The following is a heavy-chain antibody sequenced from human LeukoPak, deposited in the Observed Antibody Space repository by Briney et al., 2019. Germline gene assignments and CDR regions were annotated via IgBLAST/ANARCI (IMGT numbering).Heavy chain of an antibody. CDR2: ISYDGSNK. J-gene: IGHJ4*02. CDR3: ARVGSYSSFDY. CDR1: GFTFSNAS. Sequence: PGGSLRLSCAASGFTFSNASMSWVRQAPGKGLEWVAVISYDGSNKYYADSVKGRFTISRDNSKNTLYLQMNSLRAEDTAVYYCARVGSYSSFDYWGQGTLVTVSS. V-gene: IGHV3-30-3*01. D-gene: IGHD3-10*01.